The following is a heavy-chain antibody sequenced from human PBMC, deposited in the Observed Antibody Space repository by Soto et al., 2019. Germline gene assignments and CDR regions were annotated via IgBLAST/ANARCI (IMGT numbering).Heavy chain of an antibody. J-gene: IGHJ4*02. CDR1: GFTFSSYS. Sequence: HPGGSLRLSCAASGFTFSSYSMNWVRQAPGKGLEWVSYISSSGSTIYYADSVKGRFTISRDNAKNSLYLQMNSLRAEDTAVYYCARGYRRRYSSGWVSYFDYWGQGT. D-gene: IGHD6-19*01. CDR3: ARGYRRRYSSGWVSYFDY. CDR2: ISSSGSTI. V-gene: IGHV3-48*01.